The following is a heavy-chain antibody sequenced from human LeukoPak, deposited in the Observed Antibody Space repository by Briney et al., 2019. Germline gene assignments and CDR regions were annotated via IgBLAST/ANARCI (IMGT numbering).Heavy chain of an antibody. CDR1: GGSFSGYY. CDR2: INHSGST. D-gene: IGHD2-2*01. V-gene: IGHV4-34*01. J-gene: IGHJ4*02. CDR3: ARAHGYAPRRALPFDY. Sequence: SETLSLTCAVYGGSFSGYYWSWIRQPPGKGLEWIGEINHSGSTNYNPSLKSRVTISVDTSKNQFSLKLSSVTAADTAVYYCARAHGYAPRRALPFDYWGQGTLVTVSS.